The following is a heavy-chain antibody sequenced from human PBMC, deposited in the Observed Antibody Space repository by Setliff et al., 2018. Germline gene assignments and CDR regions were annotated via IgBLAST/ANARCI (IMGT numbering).Heavy chain of an antibody. J-gene: IGHJ3*02. CDR2: IYYSGST. D-gene: IGHD3-3*01. CDR1: GGSISSHY. Sequence: PSETLSLTCTVSGGSISSHYWSWIRQPPGKGLEWIGYIYYSGSTNHNPSLKSRVTISVDTSKNQFSLKLSSVTAADTAVYYCARDLDLNYDFWSGYYYGNAFDIWGQGTMVTVSS. V-gene: IGHV4-59*11. CDR3: ARDLDLNYDFWSGYYYGNAFDI.